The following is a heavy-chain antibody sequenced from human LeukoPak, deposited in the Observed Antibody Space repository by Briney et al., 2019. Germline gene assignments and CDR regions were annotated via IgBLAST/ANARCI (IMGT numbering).Heavy chain of an antibody. CDR1: GYTFTSYD. D-gene: IGHD6-19*01. Sequence: GASVKVSCKASGYTFTSYDINWVRQATGQGLEWMGWMNPNSGNTGYAQKFQGRVTMTRDMSTSTVYMELSSLRSEDTAVYYCARDSVAGDYYYYYMDVWGKGTTVTVSS. V-gene: IGHV1-8*01. J-gene: IGHJ6*03. CDR3: ARDSVAGDYYYYYMDV. CDR2: MNPNSGNT.